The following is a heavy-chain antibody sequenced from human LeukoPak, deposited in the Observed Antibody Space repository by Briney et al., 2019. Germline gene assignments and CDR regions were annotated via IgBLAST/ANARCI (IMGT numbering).Heavy chain of an antibody. Sequence: ASVKVSCKASGYTFTSYDINWVRQATGQGLEWMGWMNPNSGNTGYAQKFQGRVTMTRNTSISTAYMELSSLRSEDTAVYYCARGQGSSWDYYYYGMDVWGQGTTVTVSS. D-gene: IGHD6-13*01. CDR3: ARGQGSSWDYYYYGMDV. CDR2: MNPNSGNT. J-gene: IGHJ6*02. CDR1: GYTFTSYD. V-gene: IGHV1-8*01.